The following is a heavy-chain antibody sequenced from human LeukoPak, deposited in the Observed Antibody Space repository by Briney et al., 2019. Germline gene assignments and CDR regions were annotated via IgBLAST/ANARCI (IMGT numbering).Heavy chain of an antibody. CDR2: ISYDGSKK. CDR1: GFTFSIYA. J-gene: IGHJ4*02. CDR3: ARAKLPGYYYKPYYFDY. V-gene: IGHV3-30*04. D-gene: IGHD3-22*01. Sequence: GGSVTLSCAPSGFTFSIYAMHWVRQAPGKGREGVADISYDGSKKYYADSVKGRFTIDRENSKNTLYLQMNSMRAEETAVYYCARAKLPGYYYKPYYFDYWGQGTLVTVSS.